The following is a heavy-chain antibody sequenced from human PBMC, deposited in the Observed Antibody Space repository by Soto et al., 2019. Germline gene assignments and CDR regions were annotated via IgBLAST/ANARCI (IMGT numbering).Heavy chain of an antibody. V-gene: IGHV3-74*01. CDR1: GFTFSSHW. CDR2: VTADGSSA. Sequence: GGSLRLSCVASGFTFSSHWMHWVRQVPGKGLVWVAHVTADGSSATYADSVKGRFTISRDNAKNTLYLQMNTLRVEDTAVYYCADLFAGFDIWGQGTMVTVSS. CDR3: ADLFAGFDI. J-gene: IGHJ3*02.